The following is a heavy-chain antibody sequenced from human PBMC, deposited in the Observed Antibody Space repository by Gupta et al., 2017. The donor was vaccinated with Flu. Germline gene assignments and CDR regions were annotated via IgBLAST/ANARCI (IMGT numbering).Heavy chain of an antibody. CDR3: ARLWGGAPII. J-gene: IGHJ3*02. D-gene: IGHD3-16*01. V-gene: IGHV4-39*01. CDR2: IYYSGST. CDR1: RGSISSSSYY. Sequence: LQLQESGPGLVKPSETLSLTCTVSRGSISSSSYYGGWIRQPPGKGLEWIGSIYYSGSTYYNPSLKSRVTISVDTSKNQFSLKLSSVTAADTAVYYCARLWGGAPIIWGQGTMVTVSS.